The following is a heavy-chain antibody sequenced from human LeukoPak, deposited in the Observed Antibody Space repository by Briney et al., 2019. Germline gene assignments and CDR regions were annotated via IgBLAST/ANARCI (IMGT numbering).Heavy chain of an antibody. Sequence: SETLSLTCTDSGGSISSHYWSWIRQPPGKGLEWIGYIYYSGSTNYNPSLKSRVTISVDTSKNQFSLKLSSVTAADTAVYYCARGKRQLVKYYYYYMDVWGKGTTVTVSS. D-gene: IGHD6-13*01. CDR1: GGSISSHY. CDR3: ARGKRQLVKYYYYYMDV. CDR2: IYYSGST. J-gene: IGHJ6*03. V-gene: IGHV4-59*11.